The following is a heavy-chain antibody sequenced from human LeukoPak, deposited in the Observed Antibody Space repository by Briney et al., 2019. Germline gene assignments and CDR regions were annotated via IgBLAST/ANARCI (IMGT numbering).Heavy chain of an antibody. CDR1: GFTFSSYS. Sequence: GGSLRLSCAASGFTFSSYSMNWVRQAPGKGLEWVSSISSSSSYIYYADSVKGRFTISRDNAKNSLYLQMNSLRAEDTAVYYCARAPPRHSSSWTGPFDYWGQGTLVTVS. CDR2: ISSSSSYI. J-gene: IGHJ4*02. D-gene: IGHD6-13*01. CDR3: ARAPPRHSSSWTGPFDY. V-gene: IGHV3-21*01.